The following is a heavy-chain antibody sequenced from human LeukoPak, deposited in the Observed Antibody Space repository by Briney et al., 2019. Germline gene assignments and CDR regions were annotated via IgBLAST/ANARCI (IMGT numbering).Heavy chain of an antibody. CDR3: ARVLFVLSSRNKSKKFDP. CDR1: GYTFTGYY. V-gene: IGHV1-2*02. D-gene: IGHD2/OR15-2a*01. Sequence: ASVKVSCKASGYTFTGYYMHWVRQAPGQGLEWMGWINPNSGGTNYAQKFQGRVTMTRDTSISTAYMELSRLRSDDTAVYYCARVLFVLSSRNKSKKFDPWGQGTLVTVSS. CDR2: INPNSGGT. J-gene: IGHJ5*02.